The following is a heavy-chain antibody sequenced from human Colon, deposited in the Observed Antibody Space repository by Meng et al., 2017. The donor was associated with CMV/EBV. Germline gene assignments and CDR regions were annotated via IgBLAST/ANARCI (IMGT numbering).Heavy chain of an antibody. Sequence: GESLKISCAASGFTFSSYTMNWVRQAPGKGLEWVSYISNSGSAKYYADSLRGRFTISRDNAKNSLYLQMNSLRADDTAVYYCARDGFTGYAGWFDPWGQGTQVTVSS. J-gene: IGHJ5*02. CDR1: GFTFSSYT. CDR2: ISNSGSAK. D-gene: IGHD5-12*01. CDR3: ARDGFTGYAGWFDP. V-gene: IGHV3-48*04.